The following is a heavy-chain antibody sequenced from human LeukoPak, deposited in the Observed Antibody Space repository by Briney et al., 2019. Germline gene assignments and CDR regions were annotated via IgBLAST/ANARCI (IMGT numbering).Heavy chain of an antibody. V-gene: IGHV3-23*01. D-gene: IGHD3-22*01. CDR3: AKDSSGYYSSPATDY. CDR2: ISGSGGST. CDR1: GFTFSSYA. Sequence: GGSLRLSCAASGFTFSSYAMSWVRQAPGKGLEWVSAISGSGGSTYNADSVKGRFTISRDNSKNTLYLQMNSLRAEDTAVCYCAKDSSGYYSSPATDYWGQGTLVTVSS. J-gene: IGHJ4*02.